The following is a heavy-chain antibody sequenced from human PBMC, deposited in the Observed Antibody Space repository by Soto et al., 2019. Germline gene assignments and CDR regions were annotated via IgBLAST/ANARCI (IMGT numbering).Heavy chain of an antibody. V-gene: IGHV1-69*06. J-gene: IGHJ6*02. CDR3: ARFSEPAGIPYYYYYGMDV. CDR2: IIPIFGTA. Sequence: ASVKVSCKASGGTFSSYAISWVRQAPGQGLEWMGGIIPIFGTANYAQKFQGRVTITADKSTSTAYMELSSLRSEDTAVYYCARFSEPAGIPYYYYYGMDVWGQGTTVTVSS. CDR1: GGTFSSYA. D-gene: IGHD6-13*01.